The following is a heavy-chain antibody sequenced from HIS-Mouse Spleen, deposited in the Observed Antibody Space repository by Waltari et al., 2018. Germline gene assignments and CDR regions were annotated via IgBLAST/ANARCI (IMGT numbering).Heavy chain of an antibody. J-gene: IGHJ2*01. V-gene: IGHV3-9*01. CDR2: YSWNSGSI. Sequence: EVQLVESGGGLVQPGRSLRLSCAASGFTFDDYAMHWVRQAPGKGLEWVSGYSWNSGSIGYADSVKGRFTISRDNAKNSLYLQMNSLRAEDTAVYYCARDRYWYFDLWGRGTLVTVSS. CDR1: GFTFDDYA. CDR3: ARDRYWYFDL.